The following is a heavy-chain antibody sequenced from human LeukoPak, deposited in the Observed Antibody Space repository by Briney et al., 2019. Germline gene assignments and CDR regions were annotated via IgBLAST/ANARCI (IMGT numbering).Heavy chain of an antibody. CDR2: IRSKAHSYAT. D-gene: IGHD6-19*01. CDR3: TQGYSSG. CDR1: GFTFSGST. J-gene: IGHJ4*02. Sequence: GGSLKLSCAASGFTFSGSTMHWVRQASGKGLEWVGRIRSKAHSYATAYAASVKGRFTISRGDSKSTAYLQMNSLKTEDTAMYYCTQGYSSGWGQGTLVTISS. V-gene: IGHV3-73*01.